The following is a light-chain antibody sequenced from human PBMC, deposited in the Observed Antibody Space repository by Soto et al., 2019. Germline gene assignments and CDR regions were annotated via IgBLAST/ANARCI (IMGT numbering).Light chain of an antibody. CDR1: SSNIGAAYG. V-gene: IGLV1-40*01. CDR3: QSYDSSLSGSVV. J-gene: IGLJ2*01. CDR2: GNS. Sequence: QSVLTQPPSVSGAPGQKVTISCTGSSSNIGAAYGVHWYQQLPGTAPKLLIYGNSNRPSGVPDRFSGSKSGTSASLAITGLQAEDEADYYCQSYDSSLSGSVVFGGGTKLTVL.